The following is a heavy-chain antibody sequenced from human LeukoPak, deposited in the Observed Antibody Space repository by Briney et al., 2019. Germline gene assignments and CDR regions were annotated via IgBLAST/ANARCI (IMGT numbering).Heavy chain of an antibody. Sequence: GGSLRLSCAASGFTFSDYYMTWIRQSAGRGLEWLSYISPRDTYINYADSVEGRFTISRDDATNSLYLQLNSLRDEDTAVYYCTRDPRVVDVWGQGTRVTVSS. CDR2: ISPRDTYI. CDR3: TRDPRVVDV. V-gene: IGHV3-11*01. J-gene: IGHJ3*01. CDR1: GFTFSDYY.